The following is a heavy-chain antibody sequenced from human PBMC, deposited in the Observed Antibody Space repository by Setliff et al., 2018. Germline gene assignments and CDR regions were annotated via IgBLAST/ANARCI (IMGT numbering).Heavy chain of an antibody. J-gene: IGHJ1*01. D-gene: IGHD4-17*01. CDR3: AIPGYGDYFGYFRN. Sequence: SETLSLTCTVSGYSISSGCYWGWIRQPPGKGLEWIGSIYYSGSTNYNPSLKSRVTISVDTSKNQFSLKLSSVTAADTAVYYCAIPGYGDYFGYFRNWSQGTLVTVSS. V-gene: IGHV4-38-2*02. CDR2: IYYSGST. CDR1: GYSISSGCY.